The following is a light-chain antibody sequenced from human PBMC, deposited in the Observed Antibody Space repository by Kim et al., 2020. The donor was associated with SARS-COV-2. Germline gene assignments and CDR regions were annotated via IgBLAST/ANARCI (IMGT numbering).Light chain of an antibody. CDR3: QTWGAGSVV. J-gene: IGLJ2*01. Sequence: QPVLTQSPSASASLGASVKLTCTLSSGHTSYAIAWHQQQPEKGPRYLMKVNSDGSHTKGNGIPDRFSGSSSGGERYLTISSLQSEDEADYFCQTWGAGSVVFGGGTQRTVL. V-gene: IGLV4-69*01. CDR2: VNSDGSH. CDR1: SGHTSYA.